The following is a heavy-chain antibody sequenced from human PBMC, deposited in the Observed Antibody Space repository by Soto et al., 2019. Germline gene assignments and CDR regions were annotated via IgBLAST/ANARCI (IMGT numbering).Heavy chain of an antibody. V-gene: IGHV1-18*01. D-gene: IGHD6-13*01. CDR1: GYRFTSYG. Sequence: VQLVQAGTEVKETGASVKVSCKASGYRFTSYGLSWVRQAPGQGLEWMGWINVYNGNTDYAQKVQGRVSLTTDTSTSTAYMELRSLRSDDTAIDYWARDPWVSWSTKYYGLDVWGQGTTVTVSS. J-gene: IGHJ6*02. CDR3: ARDPWVSWSTKYYGLDV. CDR2: INVYNGNT.